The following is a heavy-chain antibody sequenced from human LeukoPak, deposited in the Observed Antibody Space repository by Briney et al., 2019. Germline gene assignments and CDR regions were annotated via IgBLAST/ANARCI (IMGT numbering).Heavy chain of an antibody. CDR1: GYTFTDYY. Sequence: ASVKVSYKASGYTFTDYYIHWVRQPPGQGLEWMGWINPNSGATNYAQKFQGRVTMTKDTSISTGYMELSGLRSDDTAVYYCARIRGGNNYHFDYWGQGTLVTVSS. V-gene: IGHV1-2*02. CDR3: ARIRGGNNYHFDY. CDR2: INPNSGAT. D-gene: IGHD1-26*01. J-gene: IGHJ4*02.